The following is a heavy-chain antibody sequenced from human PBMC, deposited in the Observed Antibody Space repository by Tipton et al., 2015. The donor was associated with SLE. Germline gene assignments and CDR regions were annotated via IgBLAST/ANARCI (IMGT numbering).Heavy chain of an antibody. V-gene: IGHV4-59*11. J-gene: IGHJ4*02. CDR3: ARDQGLLWFGELYPFDY. CDR2: IYYSGST. Sequence: TLSLTCTVSGGSISSHYWSWIRQPPGKGLEWIGYIYYSGSTNYNPSLKSRVTISVDTSKNQFSLKLSSVTAADTAVYYCARDQGLLWFGELYPFDYWGQGTLVTVSS. CDR1: GGSISSHY. D-gene: IGHD3-10*01.